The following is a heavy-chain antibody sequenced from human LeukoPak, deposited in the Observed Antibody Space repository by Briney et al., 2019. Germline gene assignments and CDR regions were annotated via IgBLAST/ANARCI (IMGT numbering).Heavy chain of an antibody. CDR1: GGFISSGGYS. CDR3: ARGDLADAFDI. J-gene: IGHJ3*02. Sequence: SETLSLTCAVSGGFISSGGYSWSWIRQPPGKGLEWIGYIYHSGSTYYNPSLKSRVTISVDRSKNQFSLKLSSVTAADTAVYYCARGDLADAFDIWGQGTMVTVSS. CDR2: IYHSGST. V-gene: IGHV4-30-2*01.